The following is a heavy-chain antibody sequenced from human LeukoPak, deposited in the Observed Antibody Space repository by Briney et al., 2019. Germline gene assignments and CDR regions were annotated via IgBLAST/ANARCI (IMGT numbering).Heavy chain of an antibody. J-gene: IGHJ4*02. D-gene: IGHD3-10*01. V-gene: IGHV1-18*01. Sequence: ASVKVSCKASGYTFTSYGISWVRQAPGQGLEWMGWISAYNGNTNYAQKLQGRVTMTTDTSTSTAYMELGSLRSDDTAVYYCARLYSHGSGSSSYLGYWGQGTLVTVSS. CDR1: GYTFTSYG. CDR3: ARLYSHGSGSSSYLGY. CDR2: ISAYNGNT.